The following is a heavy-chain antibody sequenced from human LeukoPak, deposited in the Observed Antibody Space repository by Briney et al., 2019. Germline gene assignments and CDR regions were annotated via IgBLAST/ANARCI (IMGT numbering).Heavy chain of an antibody. CDR1: GFTFSSYA. J-gene: IGHJ6*02. V-gene: IGHV3-23*01. CDR2: ISGSGGST. CDR3: AEVDKEKLQYYYDSSGSQGMDV. D-gene: IGHD3-22*01. Sequence: GGSLRLSCAASGFTFSSYAMSWVRQAPGKGLEWVSAISGSGGSTYYADSVKGRFTISRDNSKNTLYLQMNSLRAGDTAVYYCAEVDKEKLQYYYDSSGSQGMDVWGQGTTVTVSS.